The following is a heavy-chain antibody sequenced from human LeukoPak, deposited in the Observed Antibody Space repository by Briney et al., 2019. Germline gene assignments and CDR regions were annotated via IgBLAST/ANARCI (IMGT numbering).Heavy chain of an antibody. CDR1: GYTFTSYG. Sequence: ASVKVSCKASGYTFTSYGISWVRQAPGQGLEWMGWISAYNGNTNYAQKLQGRVTMTTDTSTSTAYMELRSLRSDDTAVYYCARGAGNYRGQYDSSGYYSYADYWGQGTLVTVSS. D-gene: IGHD3-22*01. V-gene: IGHV1-18*01. CDR3: ARGAGNYRGQYDSSGYYSYADY. J-gene: IGHJ4*02. CDR2: ISAYNGNT.